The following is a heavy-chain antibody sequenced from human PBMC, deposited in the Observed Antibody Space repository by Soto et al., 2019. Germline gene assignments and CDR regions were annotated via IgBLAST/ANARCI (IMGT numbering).Heavy chain of an antibody. V-gene: IGHV1-2*02. CDR3: ARERRSSTSSLYGMDV. D-gene: IGHD2-2*01. CDR1: GYTFTGYY. CDR2: INPNSGGT. J-gene: IGHJ6*02. Sequence: ASVKVSCKASGYTFTGYYMHWVRQAPGQGLEWMGLINPNSGGTNYAQKFQGRVTMTRDTSISTAYMELSRLRSDDTAVYYCARERRSSTSSLYGMDVWGQGTTVTVSS.